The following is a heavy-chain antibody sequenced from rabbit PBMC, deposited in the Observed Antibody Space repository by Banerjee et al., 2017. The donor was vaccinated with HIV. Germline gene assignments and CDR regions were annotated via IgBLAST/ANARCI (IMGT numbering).Heavy chain of an antibody. CDR2: IDPVFGIT. J-gene: IGHJ4*01. CDR3: ARDGAGGSYFAL. V-gene: IGHV1S7*01. Sequence: HLKESGGGLVQPGGSLKLSCKASGFTLSSYYMNWVRQAPGKGLEWIGYIDPVFGITYYASWVNGRFSISRENAQNTVFLQMTSLTAADTATYSCARDGAGGSYFALWGPGTLVTVS. D-gene: IGHD8-1*01. CDR1: GFTLSSYY.